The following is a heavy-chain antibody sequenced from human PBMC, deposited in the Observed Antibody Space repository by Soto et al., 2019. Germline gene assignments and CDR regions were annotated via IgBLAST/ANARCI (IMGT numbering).Heavy chain of an antibody. CDR1: GFSLSTRGVS. Sequence: QITLKESGPTLVKPTQTLTLTCTFSGFSLSTRGVSVGWISQPPGEALEWLALIYWDDDKRYRPSLNSRLTITKDTSKNQVVLTMTNIDPVDTATYYCAHGYTGSGWYQNCFDPWGQGTLVTVSS. CDR3: AHGYTGSGWYQNCFDP. D-gene: IGHD6-19*01. CDR2: IYWDDDK. J-gene: IGHJ5*02. V-gene: IGHV2-5*02.